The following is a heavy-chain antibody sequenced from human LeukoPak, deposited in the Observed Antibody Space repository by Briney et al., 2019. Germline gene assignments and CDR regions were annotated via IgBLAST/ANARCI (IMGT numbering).Heavy chain of an antibody. J-gene: IGHJ2*01. Sequence: SETLSLTCTVSGGSISSSSYYWGWIRQPAGKGLEWIGRIYTSGSTNYNPSLKSRVTISVDTSKNQFSLKLSSVTAADTAVYYCARVPSKDYDILFWYFDLWGRGTLVTVSS. CDR3: ARVPSKDYDILFWYFDL. V-gene: IGHV4-61*02. CDR2: IYTSGST. D-gene: IGHD3-22*01. CDR1: GGSISSSSYY.